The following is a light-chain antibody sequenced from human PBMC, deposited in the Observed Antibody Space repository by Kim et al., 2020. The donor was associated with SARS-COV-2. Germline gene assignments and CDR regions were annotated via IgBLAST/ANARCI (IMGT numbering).Light chain of an antibody. J-gene: IGKJ1*01. CDR1: QNIHIW. CDR2: KAS. V-gene: IGKV1-5*03. Sequence: ASVGDRVTISCRASQNIHIWLAWFQQKPGKAPRVLMYKASTLESGVPSRFGGSGSGTEFTLTINSRQPADFATDFCQQYDVHPETFGQGTKVDIK. CDR3: QQYDVHPET.